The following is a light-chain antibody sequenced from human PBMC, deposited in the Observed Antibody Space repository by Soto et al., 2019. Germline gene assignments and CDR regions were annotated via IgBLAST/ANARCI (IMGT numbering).Light chain of an antibody. Sequence: DIVMTQSPLSLPVTPGEPASISCKSSQSLLHSNGYNYLDWYVQKPGQSPQLLIYLGSTRASGVPDRISGSGSGTDFTLRISRVGAEDVGVYYCMQSLQTSFTFGPGTKVDIX. CDR1: QSLLHSNGYNY. CDR2: LGS. CDR3: MQSLQTSFT. J-gene: IGKJ3*01. V-gene: IGKV2-28*01.